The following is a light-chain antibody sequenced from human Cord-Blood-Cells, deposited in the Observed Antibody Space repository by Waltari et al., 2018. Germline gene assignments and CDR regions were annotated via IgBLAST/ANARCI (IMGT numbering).Light chain of an antibody. CDR1: SSDVGSYTL. J-gene: IGLJ3*02. V-gene: IGLV2-23*01. Sequence: QSALTQPASVSGSPGQSITISCTGTSSDVGSYTLVSWYQQPPGKAPKLMIYEGSKRPSAVSNRFSGSKSINTASLTISGLQAEDEADYYCCSYAGSSTWVFGGGTKLTVL. CDR3: CSYAGSSTWV. CDR2: EGS.